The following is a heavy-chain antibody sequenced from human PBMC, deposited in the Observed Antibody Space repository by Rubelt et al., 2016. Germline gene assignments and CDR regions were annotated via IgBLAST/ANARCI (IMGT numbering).Heavy chain of an antibody. J-gene: IGHJ2*01. Sequence: MHWVRQAPGQRLEWMGWIHAGNGNTKYSQRFQGRVTITRDTSASTAYMELRSLRSDDTAVYYCAREGRELPGWYFDLWGRGTLVTVSS. CDR2: IHAGNGNT. CDR3: AREGRELPGWYFDL. V-gene: IGHV1-3*01. D-gene: IGHD1-26*01.